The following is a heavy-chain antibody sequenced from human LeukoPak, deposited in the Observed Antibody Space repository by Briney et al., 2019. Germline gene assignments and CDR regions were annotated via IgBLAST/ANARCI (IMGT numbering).Heavy chain of an antibody. CDR1: GITLSNYG. J-gene: IGHJ4*02. CDR3: AKRGVVIRVILVGFHKEAYYFDS. CDR2: ISDTGKKT. Sequence: PGGSLRLSCAVSGITLSNYGMTWVRQAPGKGLEWVAGISDTGKKTNYADSVKDRFTVSRDNPQNTLYLQMNSLRAEDTAVYFCAKRGVVIRVILVGFHKEAYYFDSWGQGALVTVSS. D-gene: IGHD3-22*01. V-gene: IGHV3-23*01.